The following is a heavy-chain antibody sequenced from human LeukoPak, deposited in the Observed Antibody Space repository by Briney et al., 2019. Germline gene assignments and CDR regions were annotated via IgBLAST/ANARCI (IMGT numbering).Heavy chain of an antibody. D-gene: IGHD2-15*01. CDR3: ARGLVGFAVVAATVPETNWFDP. J-gene: IGHJ5*02. Sequence: PETLSLTCAVYGGSFSGYYWSWIRQPPGKGLEWIGEINHSGGTNYNPSLKSRVTISVDTSKNQFSLKLSSVTAADTAVYYCARGLVGFAVVAATVPETNWFDPWGQGTLVTVSS. CDR2: INHSGGT. V-gene: IGHV4-34*01. CDR1: GGSFSGYY.